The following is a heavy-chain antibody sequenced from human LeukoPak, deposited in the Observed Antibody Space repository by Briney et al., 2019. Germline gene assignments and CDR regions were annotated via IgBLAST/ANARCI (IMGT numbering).Heavy chain of an antibody. D-gene: IGHD1-26*01. Sequence: TLSLTCSVSGSSIGSPYCWGWIRQSPAKGLEWLALIYWDDDDFYSPSLNSRLTITKDTSKNQVVLRMTNMDPVDTATYYCAHKVEVGVDTRYFQYWGQGIFVTVSS. CDR3: AHKVEVGVDTRYFQY. V-gene: IGHV2-5*02. J-gene: IGHJ1*01. CDR2: IYWDDDD. CDR1: GSSIGSPYCW.